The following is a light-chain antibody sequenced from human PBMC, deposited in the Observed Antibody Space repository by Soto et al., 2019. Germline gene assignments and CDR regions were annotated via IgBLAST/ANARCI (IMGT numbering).Light chain of an antibody. CDR3: MQGTHWPVT. CDR2: RVS. CDR1: QSLVHSDGNTY. J-gene: IGKJ1*01. V-gene: IGKV2-30*02. Sequence: DVVMTQSPLSLPVTLGQPASISCRSSQSLVHSDGNTYLNWFHQRPGQSPRRLIYRVSNRDSGVPDRFSGSGSRSDFTLTISGVEAEDVGIYFCMQGTHWPVTFGQGTKVEIK.